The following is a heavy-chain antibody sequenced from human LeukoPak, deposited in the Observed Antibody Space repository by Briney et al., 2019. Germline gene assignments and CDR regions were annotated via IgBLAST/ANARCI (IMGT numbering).Heavy chain of an antibody. CDR2: IYHSGST. D-gene: IGHD1-26*01. CDR3: ARIVGNPKHMFDY. V-gene: IGHV4-38-2*02. J-gene: IGHJ4*02. CDR1: GYSISSGYY. Sequence: PSETLSLTRTVSGYSISSGYYWGWIRQPPGKGLEWIGSIYHSGSTYYNPSLKSRVTISVDTSKNQFSLKLSSVTAADTAVYYCARIVGNPKHMFDYWGQGTLVTVSS.